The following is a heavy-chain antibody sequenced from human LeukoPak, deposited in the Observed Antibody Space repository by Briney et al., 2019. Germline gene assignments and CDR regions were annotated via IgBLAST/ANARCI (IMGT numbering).Heavy chain of an antibody. Sequence: GGSLRLSCAASGFTFSSYSMNWVRQAPGKGLAWVSSISSSSSYIYYADSVKGRFTISRDNAKNSLYLQMNSLRAEDTAVYYCARVSGGQFDPWGQGTLVTVSS. V-gene: IGHV3-21*01. J-gene: IGHJ5*02. CDR2: ISSSSSYI. CDR3: ARVSGGQFDP. D-gene: IGHD3-16*01. CDR1: GFTFSSYS.